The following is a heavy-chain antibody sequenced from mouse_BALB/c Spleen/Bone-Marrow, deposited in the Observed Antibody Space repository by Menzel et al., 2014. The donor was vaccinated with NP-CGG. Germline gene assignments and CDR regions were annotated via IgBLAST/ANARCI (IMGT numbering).Heavy chain of an antibody. V-gene: IGHV3-8*02. CDR2: ISYSGST. CDR1: GDSITSGY. D-gene: IGHD1-1*01. CDR3: ARILLRSCAMDY. J-gene: IGHJ4*01. Sequence: EVQVVESGPSLVKPSQTLSLTCSVTGDSITSGYWNWIRKFPGNKLEYMGYISYSGSTYYNPSLKSRVSITRDTSKNQYYLQLNSVTTEDTATYYCARILLRSCAMDYWGQGTSVTVSS.